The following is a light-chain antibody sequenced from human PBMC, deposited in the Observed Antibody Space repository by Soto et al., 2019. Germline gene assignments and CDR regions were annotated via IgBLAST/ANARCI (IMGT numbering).Light chain of an antibody. Sequence: QPVLTQPPSASGTPGQRVTISCSGSSSNIGSNSVNWYQQLPGTAPKLLIYSNDRRPSGVPDRFSGAKSGTSASLAISGLPSEDEADYYCAAWYDSLNGYVFGTGTNLTVL. J-gene: IGLJ1*01. CDR1: SSNIGSNS. CDR3: AAWYDSLNGYV. V-gene: IGLV1-44*01. CDR2: SND.